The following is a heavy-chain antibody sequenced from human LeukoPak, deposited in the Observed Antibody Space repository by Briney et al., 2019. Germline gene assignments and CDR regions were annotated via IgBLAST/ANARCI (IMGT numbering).Heavy chain of an antibody. CDR1: GFTFSSYS. V-gene: IGHV3-30*02. Sequence: GGSLRLSCAASGFTFSSYSMNWVRQAPGKGLEWVAFIRFDGSNKYYADSVKGRFTISRDNSKNTLYLQMNSLRAEDTAVYYCAKSASSSWYNYYFDYWGQGTLVTVSS. CDR3: AKSASSSWYNYYFDY. CDR2: IRFDGSNK. D-gene: IGHD6-13*01. J-gene: IGHJ4*02.